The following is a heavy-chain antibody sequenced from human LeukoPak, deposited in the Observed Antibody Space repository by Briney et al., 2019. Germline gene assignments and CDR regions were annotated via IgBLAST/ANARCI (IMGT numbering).Heavy chain of an antibody. CDR3: ARVRLSGTYLDAFDI. V-gene: IGHV4-59*01. J-gene: IGHJ3*02. CDR1: GGSFSGYY. CDR2: IYYSGST. Sequence: SETLSLTCAVYGGSFSGYYWSWIRQPPGKGLEWIGYIYYSGSTNYNPSLKSRVTISVDTSKNQFSLKLNSITTADTAVYYCARVRLSGTYLDAFDIWGQGTMVTVSS. D-gene: IGHD1-26*01.